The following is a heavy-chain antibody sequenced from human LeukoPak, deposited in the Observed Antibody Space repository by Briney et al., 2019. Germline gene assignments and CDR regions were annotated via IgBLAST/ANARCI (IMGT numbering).Heavy chain of an antibody. CDR1: GYTFTDCY. V-gene: IGHV1-2*02. J-gene: IGHJ3*02. D-gene: IGHD3-10*01. CDR3: TRPYGTGRRDAFAI. Sequence: ASVKVSCKASGYTFTDCYMHWVRQAPGQGLEWMGWINPNSGATNSAQKFQGRVSMTRDTSISTAYMELNRLRSDDTAVYYGTRPYGTGRRDAFAIWGQGTMVAVSA. CDR2: INPNSGAT.